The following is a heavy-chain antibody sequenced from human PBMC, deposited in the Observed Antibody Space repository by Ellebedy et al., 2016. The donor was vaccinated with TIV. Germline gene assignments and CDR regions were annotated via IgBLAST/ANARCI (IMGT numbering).Heavy chain of an antibody. V-gene: IGHV3-53*01. CDR1: GFTVSGHD. CDR2: IYSGGST. D-gene: IGHD1-26*01. Sequence: GESLKISCAASGFTVSGHDMTWVRQAPGTGLEWVSVIYSGGSTYYSDSVKGRFSISRDNSKHTLYLQMNSLRAEDAAVYYCARDNRILILGGKDQYYYGMDVWGQGTTVTVSS. CDR3: ARDNRILILGGKDQYYYGMDV. J-gene: IGHJ6*02.